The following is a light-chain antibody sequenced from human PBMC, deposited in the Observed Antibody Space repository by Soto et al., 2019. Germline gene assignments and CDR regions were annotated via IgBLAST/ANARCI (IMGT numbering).Light chain of an antibody. Sequence: EIVLTQSPGTLSLSPGQRATLSCRASQSVSSSSLAWYQQRPGQAPRLLIYGASRRATGIPDRFSGSGSGTDFTLTISRLEPEDFAVYYCQLYGASPKYTFGQWTKLEIK. J-gene: IGKJ2*01. CDR2: GAS. V-gene: IGKV3-20*01. CDR1: QSVSSSS. CDR3: QLYGASPKYT.